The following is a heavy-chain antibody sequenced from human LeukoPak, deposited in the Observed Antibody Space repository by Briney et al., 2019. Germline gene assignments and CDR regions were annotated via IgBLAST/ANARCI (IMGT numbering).Heavy chain of an antibody. V-gene: IGHV4-59*01. D-gene: IGHD4-17*01. CDR3: ARVGGRTVTSYYFDY. Sequence: SETLSLTXTVSGGSISSYYWSWIRQPPGKGLEWIGYISYSGSTNFNPSHKSRVTISVDTSKNQFSLKLNSVTAADTAVYFCARVGGRTVTSYYFDYWGQGTLVTVSS. J-gene: IGHJ4*02. CDR2: ISYSGST. CDR1: GGSISSYY.